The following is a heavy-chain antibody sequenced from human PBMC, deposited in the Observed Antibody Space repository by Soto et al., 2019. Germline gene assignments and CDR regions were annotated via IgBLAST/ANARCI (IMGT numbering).Heavy chain of an antibody. CDR3: ARGDGDYYDGNGYLGRH. Sequence: GSLRLCCAASGFTFRSYRMHLVRQAPGKGLVWVSRINSDGSRTSYADSAKGRFTISRDNAKNTVYLQMNSLRAEDTAVYYCARGDGDYYDGNGYLGRHWGQGT. D-gene: IGHD3-22*01. V-gene: IGHV3-74*01. J-gene: IGHJ4*02. CDR2: INSDGSRT. CDR1: GFTFRSYR.